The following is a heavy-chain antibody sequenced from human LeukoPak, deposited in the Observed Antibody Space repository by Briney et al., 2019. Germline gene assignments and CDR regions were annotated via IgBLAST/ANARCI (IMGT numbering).Heavy chain of an antibody. Sequence: GGSLRLSCAASGFTFSSYAMSWVRQAPGKGLEWVSAISGSGGSTYYADSVKGRFTISRDNSKNTLYLQMNSLRAEDTAVYYCAKARGRTYQPLLPTYPFDYWGQGTLVTVSS. V-gene: IGHV3-23*01. CDR1: GFTFSSYA. CDR3: AKARGRTYQPLLPTYPFDY. D-gene: IGHD2-15*01. CDR2: ISGSGGST. J-gene: IGHJ4*02.